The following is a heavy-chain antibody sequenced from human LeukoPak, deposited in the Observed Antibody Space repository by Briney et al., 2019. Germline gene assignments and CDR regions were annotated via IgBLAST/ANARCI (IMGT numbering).Heavy chain of an antibody. J-gene: IGHJ4*02. CDR1: GFTFAKYA. D-gene: IGHD5-18*01. CDR3: ARGGQYSYGYFDY. V-gene: IGHV3-23*01. CDR2: ISGSGNVT. Sequence: PGGSLKLSCVGSGFTFAKYAITWVREAPGKGLEWVSVISGSGNVTYYAESVKGRFTISRDNSKRTLYLQMDSLRADDTAVYYCARGGQYSYGYFDYWGQGTLVTVSS.